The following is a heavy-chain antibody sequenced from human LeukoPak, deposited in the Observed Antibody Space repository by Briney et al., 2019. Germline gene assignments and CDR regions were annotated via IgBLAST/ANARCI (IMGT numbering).Heavy chain of an antibody. CDR3: ARDFIRGTAMVPFDY. Sequence: SVKVSCKASGGTFSSYAISWVRQAPGQGLEWVGRIIPILGIANNAQKFQGRVTITANKSTSTAYMELSSMNSEDTAVYYCARDFIRGTAMVPFDYWGQGTLVTVSS. J-gene: IGHJ4*02. CDR1: GGTFSSYA. CDR2: IIPILGIA. V-gene: IGHV1-69*04. D-gene: IGHD5-18*01.